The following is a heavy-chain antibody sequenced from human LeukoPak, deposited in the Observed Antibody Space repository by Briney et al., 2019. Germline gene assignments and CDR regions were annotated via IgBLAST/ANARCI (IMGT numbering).Heavy chain of an antibody. J-gene: IGHJ6*02. CDR2: ISYDGSNR. CDR1: GFTFSSYA. D-gene: IGHD6-13*01. V-gene: IGHV3-30-3*01. Sequence: GGSLRLSCAASGFTFSSYAMHWVRQAPGKGLEWVAVISYDGSNRYYADSVKGRFTISRDNSKNTLYLQMNSLRAEDTAVCYCARGDWDSSSWSPRRDYYYYGMDVWGQGTTVTVSS. CDR3: ARGDWDSSSWSPRRDYYYYGMDV.